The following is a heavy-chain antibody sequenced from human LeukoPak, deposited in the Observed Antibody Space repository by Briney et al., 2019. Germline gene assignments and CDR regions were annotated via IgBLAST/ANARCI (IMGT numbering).Heavy chain of an antibody. CDR1: GGSFSGYY. Sequence: KTSETLSLTCAVYGGSFSGYYWSWIRQPAGKGLEWIGRIYTSGSTNYNPSLKSRVTMSVDTSKNQFSLKLSSVTAADTAVYYCARSSNYYDSSGYYYVFDYWGQGTLVTVSS. CDR3: ARSSNYYDSSGYYYVFDY. V-gene: IGHV4-59*10. D-gene: IGHD3-22*01. J-gene: IGHJ4*02. CDR2: IYTSGST.